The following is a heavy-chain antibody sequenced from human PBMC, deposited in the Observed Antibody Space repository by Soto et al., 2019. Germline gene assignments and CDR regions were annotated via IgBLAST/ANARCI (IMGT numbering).Heavy chain of an antibody. J-gene: IGHJ4*02. Sequence: QVQLVESGGGVVQPGRSLRLSCAASGFTFSSYAMHWVRQAPGKGLEWVAVISYDGSNKYYADSVKGRFTISRDNSKNTLYLQMNSLRAEDTAVYYCASMGTHYWGQGTLVTVSS. D-gene: IGHD7-27*01. V-gene: IGHV3-30-3*01. CDR1: GFTFSSYA. CDR3: ASMGTHY. CDR2: ISYDGSNK.